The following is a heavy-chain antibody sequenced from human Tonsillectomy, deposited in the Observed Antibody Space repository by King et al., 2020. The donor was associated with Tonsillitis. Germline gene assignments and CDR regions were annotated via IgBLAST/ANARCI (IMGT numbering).Heavy chain of an antibody. CDR2: ISSSSSTM. CDR1: GFTFSSYI. J-gene: IGHJ4*02. Sequence: VQLVESGGGLVQPGGSLRLSCAASGFTFSSYIMNWVRQAPGKGLEWVSYISSSSSTMSYADSVKGRFTISRDNAKNSLYLQMNSLRAEDTAVYYCASGTKCSGGSCYSGALGYWGQGTLVTVSS. V-gene: IGHV3-48*04. CDR3: ASGTKCSGGSCYSGALGY. D-gene: IGHD2-15*01.